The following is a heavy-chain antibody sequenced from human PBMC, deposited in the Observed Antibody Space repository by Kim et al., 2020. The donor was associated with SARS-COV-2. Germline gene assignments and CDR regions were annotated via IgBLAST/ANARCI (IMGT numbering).Heavy chain of an antibody. CDR2: INPNNSAT. Sequence: ASVKVSCKASGYTFTGYYIHWVRQAPGQGLEWMGWINPNNSATDYPQRFQGRVTMTRDTSIGTAYMELSRLGSDDTAVYYCARVLYDASRMDVWGQGTTVTVSS. CDR1: GYTFTGYY. CDR3: ARVLYDASRMDV. J-gene: IGHJ6*02. V-gene: IGHV1-2*02. D-gene: IGHD3-3*01.